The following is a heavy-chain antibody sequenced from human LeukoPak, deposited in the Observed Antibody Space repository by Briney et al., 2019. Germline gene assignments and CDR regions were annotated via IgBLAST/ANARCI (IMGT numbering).Heavy chain of an antibody. CDR2: IYYSGST. Sequence: SEILSLTCTVSGGSISSYYWSWIRQPPGKGLEWIGYIYYSGSTNYNPSLKSRVTISVDTSKNQFSLKLSSVTAADTAVYYCARNSYAHWYFDYWGQGTLVTVSS. CDR1: GGSISSYY. J-gene: IGHJ4*02. D-gene: IGHD5-18*01. V-gene: IGHV4-59*01. CDR3: ARNSYAHWYFDY.